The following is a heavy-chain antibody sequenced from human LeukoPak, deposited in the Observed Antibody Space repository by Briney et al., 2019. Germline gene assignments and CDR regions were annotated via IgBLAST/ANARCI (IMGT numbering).Heavy chain of an antibody. J-gene: IGHJ4*02. Sequence: ASVKVSCKASGYTFPSYGISWVRQAPGQGLEWMGWISAYNGDTNYAQKVKGRVTMTTDTSTSTAYMELRSLRSDDTAVYYCARDGSGTWGDYWGQETLVTVSS. CDR2: ISAYNGDT. CDR1: GYTFPSYG. V-gene: IGHV1-18*01. D-gene: IGHD3-3*01. CDR3: ARDGSGTWGDY.